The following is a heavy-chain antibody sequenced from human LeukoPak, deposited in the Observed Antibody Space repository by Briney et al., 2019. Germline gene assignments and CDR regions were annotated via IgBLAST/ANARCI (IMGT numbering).Heavy chain of an antibody. CDR3: ARVRGIAVAGTPF. V-gene: IGHV3-21*01. CDR2: ISSSSSYI. Sequence: GGSLRLSCAASGFTFSSYSMNWVRQAPGKGLEWVSSISSSSSYIYYADSVKGRFTISRDNARNSLYLQMNSLRAEDAAVYYCARVRGIAVAGTPFWGQGTLVTVSS. CDR1: GFTFSSYS. D-gene: IGHD6-19*01. J-gene: IGHJ4*02.